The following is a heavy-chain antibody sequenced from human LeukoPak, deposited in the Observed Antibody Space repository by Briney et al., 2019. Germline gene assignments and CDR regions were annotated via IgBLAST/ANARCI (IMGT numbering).Heavy chain of an antibody. Sequence: GGSLRLSCAASGFTFSTYAVNWVRQAPGKGLEWVSAISSSGGTTYYADSVKGRFTISRDNAKNSLYLQMNSLRAEDTAVYYCARVGGSSSAFDYWGQGTLVTVSS. CDR2: ISSSGGTT. D-gene: IGHD6-6*01. V-gene: IGHV3-21*01. CDR3: ARVGGSSSAFDY. CDR1: GFTFSTYA. J-gene: IGHJ4*02.